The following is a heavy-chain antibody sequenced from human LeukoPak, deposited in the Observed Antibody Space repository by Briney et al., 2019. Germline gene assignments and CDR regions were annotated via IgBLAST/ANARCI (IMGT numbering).Heavy chain of an antibody. CDR3: ARPMSRGGLYGMDV. CDR2: IHNSGRT. D-gene: IGHD3-10*01. J-gene: IGHJ6*02. V-gene: IGHV4-59*08. Sequence: SETLSLTCTVSCPSISMHYWIWIRQPPGEGRESMVFIHNSGRTTYNPSLKSRVTTSMDTSKNQFSLSLSSVTAADTAVYYRARPMSRGGLYGMDVWGQGTTVTVSS. CDR1: CPSISMHY.